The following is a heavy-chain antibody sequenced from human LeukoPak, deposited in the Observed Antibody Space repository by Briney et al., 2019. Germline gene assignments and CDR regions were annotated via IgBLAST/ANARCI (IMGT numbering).Heavy chain of an antibody. CDR2: ISWNSGSI. CDR3: AKDIGPLFWWYFDY. Sequence: GRSLRLSCAASGFTFDDYAMHWVRQAPGKGLEWVSGISWNSGSIGYADSVKGRFTISRDNAKNSLYLQMNSLRAEDTALYYCAKDIGPLFWWYFDYWGQGTLVTVSS. D-gene: IGHD2-15*01. V-gene: IGHV3-9*01. CDR1: GFTFDDYA. J-gene: IGHJ4*02.